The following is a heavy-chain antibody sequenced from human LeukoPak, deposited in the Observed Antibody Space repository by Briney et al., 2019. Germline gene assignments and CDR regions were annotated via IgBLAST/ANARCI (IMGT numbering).Heavy chain of an antibody. CDR2: ISSSSSYI. CDR3: ARDAYRYQLLIDLGRGYMDV. CDR1: GFTFSSYS. V-gene: IGHV3-21*01. D-gene: IGHD2-2*01. Sequence: GGSLRLSCAASGFTFSSYSMNWVRQAPGKGLEWVSSISSSSSYIYYADSVKGRFTISRDNAKNSLYLQMNSLRAEDTAVYYCARDAYRYQLLIDLGRGYMDVWGKGTTVTVSS. J-gene: IGHJ6*03.